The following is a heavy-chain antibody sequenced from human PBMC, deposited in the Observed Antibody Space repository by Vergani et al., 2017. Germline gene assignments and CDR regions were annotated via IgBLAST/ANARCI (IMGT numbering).Heavy chain of an antibody. CDR1: GGSISSSSYY. CDR2: IYYSGST. J-gene: IGHJ6*02. Sequence: QLQLQESGPGLVQPSETLSLTCTVSGGSISSSSYYWGWIRQPPGKGLEWLWSIYYSGSTYYNPLLKSRVTISVDTSKNQFSLKLSSVTAADTAVYYCARTPTLVVIIRYYYYYGMDVWGQGTTVTVSS. V-gene: IGHV4-39*01. D-gene: IGHD3-22*01. CDR3: ARTPTLVVIIRYYYYYGMDV.